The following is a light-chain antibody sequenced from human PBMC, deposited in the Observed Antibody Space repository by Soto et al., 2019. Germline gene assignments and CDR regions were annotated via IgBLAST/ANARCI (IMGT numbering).Light chain of an antibody. V-gene: IGKV1-5*01. J-gene: IGKJ2*01. CDR1: ESISTW. CDR3: QQYNSFSYT. Sequence: DIQMTQSPSTLSSSVGDRVTITCRASESISTWLAWYQQKPGKSPKLLIYGASNLERGVPSRFSGSGSGTEFTLTISRLPPDDFAYYYCQQYNSFSYTFGPGTKLEIK. CDR2: GAS.